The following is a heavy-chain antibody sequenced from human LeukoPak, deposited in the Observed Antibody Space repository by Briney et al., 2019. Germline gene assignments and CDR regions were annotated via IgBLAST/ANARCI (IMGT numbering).Heavy chain of an antibody. CDR2: INHSGST. V-gene: IGHV4-34*01. Sequence: SETLSLTCAVYGGFFSAYYWSWIRQPPGKGLEWIGEINHSGSTNYNPSLKSPVTISVDTSKNQFSLKLSSVTAADTAVYYCARRGVYYDSSGYHYYFDYWGQGTLVTVSS. CDR1: GGFFSAYY. CDR3: ARRGVYYDSSGYHYYFDY. D-gene: IGHD3-22*01. J-gene: IGHJ4*02.